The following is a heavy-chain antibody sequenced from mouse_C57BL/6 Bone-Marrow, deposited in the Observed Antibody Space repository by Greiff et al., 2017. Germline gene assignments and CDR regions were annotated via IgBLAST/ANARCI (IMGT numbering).Heavy chain of an antibody. CDR1: GFTFNTYA. J-gene: IGHJ1*03. V-gene: IGHV10-3*01. CDR3: VREHGNYLYFDV. D-gene: IGHD1-1*01. Sequence: EVQLVESGGGLVQPKGSLKLSCAASGFTFNTYAMHWVRQAPGKGLEWVARIRRKSSNYATYYADSVKDRFTISRDDSQSMLYLQMNNLKTEDTAMYYCVREHGNYLYFDVWGTGTTVTVSS. CDR2: IRRKSSNYAT.